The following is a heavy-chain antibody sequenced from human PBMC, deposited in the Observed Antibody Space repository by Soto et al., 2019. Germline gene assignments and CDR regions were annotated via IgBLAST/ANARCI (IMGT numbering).Heavy chain of an antibody. CDR2: IYYTGST. Sequence: SETMSLTCTASGGCLSSYYWSWIRLPQGKRLEWIGNIYYTGSTNYNPSLKSRVSISADTSKNQFSLQLSSVTAADTAVYYCARSRGYYDFWSGYHFDSWGQGILVTVSS. D-gene: IGHD3-3*01. CDR1: GGCLSSYY. V-gene: IGHV4-59*01. J-gene: IGHJ4*02. CDR3: ARSRGYYDFWSGYHFDS.